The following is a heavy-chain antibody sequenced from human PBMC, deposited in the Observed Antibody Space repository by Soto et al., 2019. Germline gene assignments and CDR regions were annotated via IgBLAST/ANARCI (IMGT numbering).Heavy chain of an antibody. J-gene: IGHJ4*02. Sequence: PGESLKISCKTSGYNFDIYWIAWVRQMPGKGLEWMGIIYGGDSETKYSPSFQGQVTISADKSITTAYLQWSSLKASDTAMYYCARTLYHSSAWIEYFYWGQGTLVTVSS. CDR3: ARTLYHSSAWIEYFY. CDR1: GYNFDIYW. V-gene: IGHV5-51*01. D-gene: IGHD6-19*01. CDR2: IYGGDSET.